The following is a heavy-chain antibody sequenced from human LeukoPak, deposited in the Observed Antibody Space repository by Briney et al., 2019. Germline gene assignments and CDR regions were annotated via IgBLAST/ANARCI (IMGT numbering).Heavy chain of an antibody. J-gene: IGHJ4*02. CDR1: GGSISSGGYS. D-gene: IGHD3-3*01. V-gene: IGHV4-30-2*01. CDR3: ARVSTDPDFLEWLLYFDY. CDR2: IYHSGST. Sequence: PSETLSLTCAVSGGSISSGGYSWSWIRQPPGKGLEWIGYIYHSGSTYYNPSLKSRVTISVDRSKNQFSLKLSSVTAADTAVYYCARVSTDPDFLEWLLYFDYWGQGTLVTVSS.